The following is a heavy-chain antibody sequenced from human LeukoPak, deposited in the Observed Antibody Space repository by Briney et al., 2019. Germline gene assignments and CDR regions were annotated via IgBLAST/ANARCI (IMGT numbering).Heavy chain of an antibody. CDR3: ARDKYPGSGSHYFAMDV. D-gene: IGHD3-10*01. Sequence: PGGSLRLSCAASGLTLSGYGMFWVRQAPGKGLEWVAVIWFDGSNKYYADSVKGRFTISRDNSKNTVFLQMNSLRAEDTAVYYCARDKYPGSGSHYFAMDVWGLGTTVIVSS. V-gene: IGHV3-33*07. CDR2: IWFDGSNK. CDR1: GLTLSGYG. J-gene: IGHJ6*02.